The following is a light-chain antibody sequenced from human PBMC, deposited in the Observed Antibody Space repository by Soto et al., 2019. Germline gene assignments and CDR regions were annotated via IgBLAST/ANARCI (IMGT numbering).Light chain of an antibody. Sequence: EIMMTQSPATLSVSPGERATLSCRASQTISSYLAWYQQKPGQSPRLLIYGASTRATGIPARFSGSGSETEFTLTISSLQSEDFAVYYCQQYETWPITFGLGTRLEIK. CDR3: QQYETWPIT. J-gene: IGKJ5*01. CDR2: GAS. CDR1: QTISSY. V-gene: IGKV3-15*01.